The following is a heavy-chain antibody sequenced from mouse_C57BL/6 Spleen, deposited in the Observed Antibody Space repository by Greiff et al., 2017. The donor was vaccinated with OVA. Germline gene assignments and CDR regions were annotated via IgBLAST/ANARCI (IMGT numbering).Heavy chain of an antibody. CDR1: GYTFTDYN. Sequence: VQLKQSGPELVKPGASVKMSCKASGYTFTDYNMHWVKQSHGKSLEWIGYINPNNGGTSYNQKFKGKATLTVNKSSSTAYMELRSLTSEDSAVYYCAREDDGYLYFDYWGQGTTLTVAS. J-gene: IGHJ2*01. D-gene: IGHD2-3*01. CDR2: INPNNGGT. V-gene: IGHV1-22*01. CDR3: AREDDGYLYFDY.